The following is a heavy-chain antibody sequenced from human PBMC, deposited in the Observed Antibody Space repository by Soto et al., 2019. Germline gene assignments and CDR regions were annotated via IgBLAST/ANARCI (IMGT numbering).Heavy chain of an antibody. CDR1: RFSLSTSGMG. CDR2: IDWDDDK. Sequence: SGPTLVNPTQTLTLTCTFSRFSLSTSGMGVSWIGQPPGKALEWLALIDWDDDKYYSTSLKTRLTISKDTSKNQVVLTLTNMDPVDTATYYCARMPSTSCRLYYYGMDVWCQGTTVTVSS. J-gene: IGHJ6*02. CDR3: ARMPSTSCRLYYYGMDV. D-gene: IGHD2-2*01. V-gene: IGHV2-70*01.